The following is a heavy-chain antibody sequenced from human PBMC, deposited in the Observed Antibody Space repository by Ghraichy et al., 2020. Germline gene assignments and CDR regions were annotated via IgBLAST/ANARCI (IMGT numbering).Heavy chain of an antibody. Sequence: GESLNISCAASGFTFSMHDMSWVRRTPGKGLEWVSFIRGSGGSSYYADSVKGRFTNSRDNFKNTVYLQMNSLSAEDTAVYYCSKGDIFNHYFDHWGQGTLVTVSS. J-gene: IGHJ4*02. D-gene: IGHD3-9*01. CDR3: SKGDIFNHYFDH. CDR1: GFTFSMHD. CDR2: IRGSGGSS. V-gene: IGHV3-23*01.